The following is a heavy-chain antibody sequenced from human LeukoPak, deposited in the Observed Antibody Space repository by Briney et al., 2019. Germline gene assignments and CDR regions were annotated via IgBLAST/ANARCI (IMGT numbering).Heavy chain of an antibody. V-gene: IGHV3-21*01. CDR2: ISSSSSYI. CDR1: GFTFSSYS. CDR3: ARDSSVLRFLEWLSYYFDY. Sequence: NPGGSLRLSCAASGFTFSSYSMNWVRQAPGKGLEWVSSISSSSSYIYYADSVKGRFTISRDNAKNSLYLQMNSLRAEDTAVYYCARDSSVLRFLEWLSYYFDYWGQGTLVTVSS. J-gene: IGHJ4*02. D-gene: IGHD3-3*01.